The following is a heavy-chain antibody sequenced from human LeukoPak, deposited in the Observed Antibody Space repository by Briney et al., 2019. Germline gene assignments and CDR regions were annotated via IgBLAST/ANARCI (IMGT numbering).Heavy chain of an antibody. D-gene: IGHD2-8*01. CDR3: EKRPFAFDH. Sequence: GGSLRLSCAASGFTFSSYAMRWVRQAPGRGLEGVSSISGSSGSGGSTDYADSVKGRVTIARYNSKNALSLQMTSLRAADTAVYYCEKRPFAFDHWGPGTPLTVSS. V-gene: IGHV3-23*01. J-gene: IGHJ4*02. CDR1: GFTFSSYA. CDR2: ISGSSGSGGST.